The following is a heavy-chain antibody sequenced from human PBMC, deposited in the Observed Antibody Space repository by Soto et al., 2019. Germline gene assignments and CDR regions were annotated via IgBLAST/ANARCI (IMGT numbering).Heavy chain of an antibody. CDR1: GFTFSSYV. Sequence: EVQLLESGGGLVQPGGSLRLSCAASGFTFSSYVMSWVRQAPGKGLEWVSGISGSGGSTYYVDSVKGRFTISRDNSKNTLYLQMNSLRAEDTAVYYCAKVPYDFWSGYYPPLYFDYWGQGTLVTVSS. J-gene: IGHJ4*02. D-gene: IGHD3-3*01. V-gene: IGHV3-23*01. CDR3: AKVPYDFWSGYYPPLYFDY. CDR2: ISGSGGST.